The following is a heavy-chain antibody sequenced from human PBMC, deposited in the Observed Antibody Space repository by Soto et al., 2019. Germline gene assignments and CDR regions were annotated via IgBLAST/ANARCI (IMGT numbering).Heavy chain of an antibody. CDR2: VNDRGTT. Sequence: ETPSLVSSVHGESLSDYSWTCAGHCPGTGREWIGEVNDRGTTHYNPSLQGRLTISLDTSKNQISLKLSSLTAADTAVYYCARGRGKCRNSNCFTPLYYYYYGMDVWGKGTTVTFS. J-gene: IGHJ6*04. CDR1: GESLSDYS. D-gene: IGHD2-2*01. V-gene: IGHV4-34*01. CDR3: ARGRGKCRNSNCFTPLYYYYYGMDV.